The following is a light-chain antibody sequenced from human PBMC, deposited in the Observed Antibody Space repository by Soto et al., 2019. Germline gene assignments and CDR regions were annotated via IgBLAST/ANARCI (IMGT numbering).Light chain of an antibody. V-gene: IGKV3-20*01. CDR1: QSVSRNY. J-gene: IGKJ3*01. CDR2: GAS. CDR3: QQYGSSPFT. Sequence: EIVLTQSPGTLSLSPGERATLSCRASQSVSRNYLVWYQQKPGQAPRLLIYGASGRATGIPARFSGSGSGTDFTLTISRLETEDFAVYYCQQYGSSPFTFGPGTKVDIK.